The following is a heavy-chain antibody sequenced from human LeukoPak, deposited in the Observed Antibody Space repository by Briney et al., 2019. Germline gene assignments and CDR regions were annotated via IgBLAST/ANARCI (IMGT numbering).Heavy chain of an antibody. CDR2: IIPIFGTA. J-gene: IGHJ4*02. Sequence: SVKVSCKASGGTFSSYAVSWVRQAPGQGLEWMGRIIPIFGTANYAQKFQGRVTITTDESTSTAYMELSSLRSEDTAVYYCARDRDDYSNYVVSDYWGQGTLVTVSS. CDR3: ARDRDDYSNYVVSDY. D-gene: IGHD4-11*01. V-gene: IGHV1-69*05. CDR1: GGTFSSYA.